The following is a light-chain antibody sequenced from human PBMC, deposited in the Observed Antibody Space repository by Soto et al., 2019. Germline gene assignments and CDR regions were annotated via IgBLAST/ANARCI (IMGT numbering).Light chain of an antibody. CDR2: GAS. J-gene: IGKJ2*01. CDR3: QQYNNWPQT. CDR1: QSVSSN. Sequence: EIVMTQSPATLSVSPGERATLSCRASQSVSSNLAWYQQKPGQAPRLLIYGASTRATGIPARFSGSGSGTEFTLTISSLQSEDFAVYYCQQYNNWPQTFGQGTKLESK. V-gene: IGKV3-15*01.